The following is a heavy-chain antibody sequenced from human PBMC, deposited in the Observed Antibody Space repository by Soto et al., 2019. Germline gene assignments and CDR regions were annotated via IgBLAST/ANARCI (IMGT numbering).Heavy chain of an antibody. CDR1: GGSISSSNW. D-gene: IGHD3-22*01. CDR3: AREAPMIVGHDAFDI. V-gene: IGHV4-4*02. Sequence: TSETLSLTCAVSGGSISSSNWWSWVRQPPGKGLEWIGEIYHSGSTNYNPSLKSRVTISVDKSKNQFSLKLSSVTAADTAVYYCAREAPMIVGHDAFDIWGQGTMVTVSS. CDR2: IYHSGST. J-gene: IGHJ3*02.